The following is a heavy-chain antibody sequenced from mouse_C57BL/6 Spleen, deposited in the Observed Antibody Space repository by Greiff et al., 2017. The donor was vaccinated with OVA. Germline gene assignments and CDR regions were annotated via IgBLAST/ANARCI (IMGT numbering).Heavy chain of an antibody. D-gene: IGHD1-1*01. J-gene: IGHJ2*01. CDR3: WGYYGSSYYFDY. CDR1: GFNIKDYY. CDR2: IDPEDGDT. Sequence: VQLQQSGAELVRPGASVKLSCTASGFNIKDYYMHWVKQRPEQGLEWIGRIDPEDGDTEYAPKFQGKATMTEDASSNTAYLQLSSLTSEDTAVYYCWGYYGSSYYFDYWGQGTTLTVSS. V-gene: IGHV14-1*01.